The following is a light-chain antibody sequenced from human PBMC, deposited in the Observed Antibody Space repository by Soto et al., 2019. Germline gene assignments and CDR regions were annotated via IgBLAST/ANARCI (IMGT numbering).Light chain of an antibody. J-gene: IGKJ1*01. CDR3: QQYGSSPHT. Sequence: EIVLTQSPGTLSLSPVERATLSCRASQSVSSSYLAWYQQKPGQAPRLLIYGASSRATGIPDRFSGSGSGTDFTLTISRLEPEDFAVYYCQQYGSSPHTFGQGTKVDIK. CDR1: QSVSSSY. CDR2: GAS. V-gene: IGKV3-20*01.